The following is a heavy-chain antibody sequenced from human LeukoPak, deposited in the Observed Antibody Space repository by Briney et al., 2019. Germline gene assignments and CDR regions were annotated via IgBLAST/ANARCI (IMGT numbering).Heavy chain of an antibody. CDR1: GGSISSSSYC. Sequence: SETLSLTCTVSGGSISSSSYCWGWIRQPPGKGLEWIGSIYYSGSTYYNPSLKSRVTISVDTSKNQFSLKLSSVTAADTAVYYCARHGSGIAVAEGVWVYWGQGTLVTVSS. D-gene: IGHD6-19*01. CDR3: ARHGSGIAVAEGVWVY. CDR2: IYYSGST. J-gene: IGHJ4*02. V-gene: IGHV4-39*01.